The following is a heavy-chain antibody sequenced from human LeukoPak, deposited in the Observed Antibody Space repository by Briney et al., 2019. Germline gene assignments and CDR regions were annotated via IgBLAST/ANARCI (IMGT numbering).Heavy chain of an antibody. Sequence: GESLKISCKGSGYSFTSYWIGWVRQMPGKGLEWMGIIYPGGSDTRYSPSFQGQVTISADKSISTAYLQWSSLKASDTAMYYCARLPLNSGSYPPYDYCMDVWGKGTTVTVSS. D-gene: IGHD1-26*01. CDR3: ARLPLNSGSYPPYDYCMDV. V-gene: IGHV5-51*01. CDR1: GYSFTSYW. J-gene: IGHJ6*03. CDR2: IYPGGSDT.